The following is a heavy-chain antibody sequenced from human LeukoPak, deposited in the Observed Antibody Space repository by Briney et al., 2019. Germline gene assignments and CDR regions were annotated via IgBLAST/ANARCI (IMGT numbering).Heavy chain of an antibody. J-gene: IGHJ5*02. CDR1: GFSFSSYW. V-gene: IGHV3-7*01. Sequence: HSGGSLRLSCAASGFSFSSYWMTWVRQVPGKGLEWVANINQDRSEKSYVDSVKGRFTISRDNAKNSLYLQMNSLRAEDTAVYYCAKDQADPWGQGTLVTVSS. CDR2: INQDRSEK. CDR3: AKDQADP.